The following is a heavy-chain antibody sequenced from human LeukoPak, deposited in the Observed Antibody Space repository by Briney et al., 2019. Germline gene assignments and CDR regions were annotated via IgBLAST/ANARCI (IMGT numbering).Heavy chain of an antibody. D-gene: IGHD2-21*02. Sequence: PGGSLRLSCAASGFTFSKYWMSWVRQAPGEGLEWVASIKQDGSEKYYVNSVKGRFTISRDNAKNSLYLQMNSLRVEDTAVYYCARVDCGGDCYSGSGYFDLWGRGTLVTVSS. CDR1: GFTFSKYW. V-gene: IGHV3-7*01. CDR2: IKQDGSEK. J-gene: IGHJ2*01. CDR3: ARVDCGGDCYSGSGYFDL.